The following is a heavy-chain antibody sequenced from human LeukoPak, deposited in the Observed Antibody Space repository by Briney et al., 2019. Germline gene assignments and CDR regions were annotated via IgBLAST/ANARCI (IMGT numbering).Heavy chain of an antibody. CDR2: ISSSSSYI. J-gene: IGHJ3*02. CDR3: ARDFPMIVVVNAFDI. CDR1: GFTFSSYS. V-gene: IGHV3-21*01. Sequence: GGSLRLSCAASGFTFSSYSMNWVRQAPGKGLEWVSSISSSSSYIYYADSVKGRFTISRDNAKNSLYLQMKSLRAEDTAVYYCARDFPMIVVVNAFDIWGQGTMVTVSS. D-gene: IGHD3-22*01.